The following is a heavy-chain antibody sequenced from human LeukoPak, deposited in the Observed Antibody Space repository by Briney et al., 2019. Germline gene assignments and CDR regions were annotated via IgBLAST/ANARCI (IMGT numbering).Heavy chain of an antibody. J-gene: IGHJ4*02. D-gene: IGHD4-17*01. CDR2: LSGSGAGT. V-gene: IGHV3-23*01. CDR3: ARRSDYGAFDY. CDR1: GFTFSDYA. Sequence: GGSLRLSCAASGFTFSDYALGWVRQAPGRGLEWVATLSGSGAGTYYSDSVQGRFTISRDNAKNSLYLQMNSLRAEDTAVYYCARRSDYGAFDYWGQGTLVTVSS.